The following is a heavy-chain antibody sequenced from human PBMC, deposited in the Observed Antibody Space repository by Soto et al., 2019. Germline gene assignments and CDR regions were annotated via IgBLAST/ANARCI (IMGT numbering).Heavy chain of an antibody. CDR2: MNDGGNHR. CDR1: GFTFSNYW. V-gene: IGHV3-74*01. J-gene: IGHJ4*02. CDR3: ARGMEGSSSSGDY. D-gene: IGHD6-6*01. Sequence: EVQLVESGGGLVQPGGSLRLSCAASGFTFSNYWMHWVRQAPGKGLVWVSRMNDGGNHRSYAYSVKGRFTISRDNAKNTLYLQMNNLRVEDTAVYSCARGMEGSSSSGDYWGQGTLVTVSS.